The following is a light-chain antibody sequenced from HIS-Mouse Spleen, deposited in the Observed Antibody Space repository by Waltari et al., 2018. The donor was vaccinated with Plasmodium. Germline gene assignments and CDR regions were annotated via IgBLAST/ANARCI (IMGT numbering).Light chain of an antibody. Sequence: QSALTQPASVSGSPGQSITISCSGTSRDVGSYNLVSWYQKHPGQAPQPMIYEGSKRPSGVSNRFSGSKSGNTASLTISGLQAEDEADYYCCSYAGSSTNWVFGGGTKLTVL. J-gene: IGLJ3*02. V-gene: IGLV2-23*01. CDR2: EGS. CDR3: CSYAGSSTNWV. CDR1: SRDVGSYNL.